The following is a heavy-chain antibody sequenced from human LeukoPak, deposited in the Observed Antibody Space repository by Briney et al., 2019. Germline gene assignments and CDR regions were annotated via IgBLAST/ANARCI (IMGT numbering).Heavy chain of an antibody. CDR1: GFSVSSNY. J-gene: IGHJ5*02. Sequence: GVSLPLSCLASGFSVSSNYMKWVRQAAGRGLAWVSGIYIGGSKYYADSVKGRFIISRDNSKNTLYLQINSLRAEDTAVYYCAIDQAGYCSGGSCYSEGLDPWGQGTLVTVSS. D-gene: IGHD2-15*01. CDR3: AIDQAGYCSGGSCYSEGLDP. CDR2: IYIGGSK. V-gene: IGHV3-66*01.